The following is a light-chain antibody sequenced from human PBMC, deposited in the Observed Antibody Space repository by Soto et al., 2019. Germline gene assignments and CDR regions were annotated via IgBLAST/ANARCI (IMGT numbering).Light chain of an antibody. CDR2: AAS. CDR1: QSVSKY. J-gene: IGKJ1*01. CDR3: QQSYSTPGT. V-gene: IGKV1-39*01. Sequence: DIQMTQSPSSLSASVGDRVTITCRASQSVSKYLNWYQQKPGKAPKLLIYAASSLHSGVPSRFSGSGSGTYFTLTISSLQPEDFASYYCQQSYSTPGTFGQGTKLEI.